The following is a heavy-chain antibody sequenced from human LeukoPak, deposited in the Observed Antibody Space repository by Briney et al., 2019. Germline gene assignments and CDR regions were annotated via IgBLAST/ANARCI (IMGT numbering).Heavy chain of an antibody. CDR2: IKQDGSEK. J-gene: IGHJ4*02. D-gene: IGHD5-12*01. Sequence: GGSLRLSCAASGFTFSIYWMSWVRQAPGKGLEGVANIKQDGSEKYYVDSVKGRSTISRDNAKNSLYLQMNSLKAEDTAVYYCASKSDSGYDILIYWGQGTLVTVSS. V-gene: IGHV3-7*01. CDR1: GFTFSIYW. CDR3: ASKSDSGYDILIY.